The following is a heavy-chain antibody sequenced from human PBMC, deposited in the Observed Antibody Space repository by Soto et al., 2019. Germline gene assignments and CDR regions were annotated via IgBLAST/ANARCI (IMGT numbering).Heavy chain of an antibody. CDR2: IYYSGST. CDR3: ARGDSSSWYVNWFDP. CDR1: GGSISSYY. J-gene: IGHJ5*02. D-gene: IGHD6-13*01. Sequence: SETLSLTCTVSGGSISSYYWSWIRQPPGKGLEWIGYIYYSGSTNYNPSLKSRVTISVDTSKNQFSLKLSSVTAADTAVYYCARGDSSSWYVNWFDPWGQGTLVTVSS. V-gene: IGHV4-59*01.